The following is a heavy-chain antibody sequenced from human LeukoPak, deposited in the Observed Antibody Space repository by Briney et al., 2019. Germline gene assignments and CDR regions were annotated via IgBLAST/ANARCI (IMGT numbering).Heavy chain of an antibody. CDR2: IKEDGGEK. CDR3: VRDRGYCSGGTCYALWDY. J-gene: IGHJ4*02. CDR1: GFTFSNYW. V-gene: IGHV3-7*01. Sequence: GGSLRLSCAASGFTFSNYWTTWVRQAPGKGLEWVAHIKEDGGEKHYVDPVKGRFTISRDNAKNSLYLQMNSLRAEDTAMYYCVRDRGYCSGGTCYALWDYWGQGTLVTVSS. D-gene: IGHD2-15*01.